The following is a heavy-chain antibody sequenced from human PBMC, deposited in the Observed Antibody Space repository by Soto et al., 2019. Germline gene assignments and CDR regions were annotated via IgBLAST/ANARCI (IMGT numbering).Heavy chain of an antibody. CDR3: AREDRDRETGLVPAAIDGMDV. D-gene: IGHD2-2*01. J-gene: IGHJ6*02. V-gene: IGHV1-69*08. CDR1: GGTFSRYS. CDR2: IIPIFGIA. Sequence: QVQLVQSGAEVKKPGSSVKVSCKASGGTFSRYSITWVRQAPGHGLEWIGRIIPIFGIASYAQKFQGRVTITADESTGTADMEMGSRRSEDTAVYYCAREDRDRETGLVPAAIDGMDVWGQGTPVTVSS.